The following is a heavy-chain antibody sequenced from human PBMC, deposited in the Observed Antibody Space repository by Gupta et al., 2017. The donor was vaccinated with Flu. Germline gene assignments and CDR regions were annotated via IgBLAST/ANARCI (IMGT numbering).Heavy chain of an antibody. J-gene: IGHJ4*02. CDR1: GGSISSYS. CDR2: ISTSGST. CDR3: ARAGVDTGFL. D-gene: IGHD5-18*01. V-gene: IGHV4-4*07. Sequence: QVQLQESVPGLVKPSETLPLTCTVPGGSISSYSWSWIRQPAGKGLEWLGRISTSGSTKYNPSLKSRVTMSVDTSKNQFSLRLSSVTAADTAVYYCARAGVDTGFLWGQGTLVTVSS.